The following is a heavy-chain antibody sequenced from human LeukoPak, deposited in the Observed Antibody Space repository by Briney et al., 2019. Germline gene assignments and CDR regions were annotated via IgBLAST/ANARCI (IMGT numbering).Heavy chain of an antibody. CDR2: IKHDGSEK. D-gene: IGHD2-8*02. J-gene: IGHJ4*02. CDR1: GFIFTNYF. Sequence: GGSLRLSCAASGFIFTNYFMSWVRQAPGKGLEWVASIKHDGSEKYYVDSVRGRFTISRDNTMNSLYLQMSSLRAEDTAVYYCAKDFWSESWGQGTLVTVSS. CDR3: AKDFWSES. V-gene: IGHV3-7*01.